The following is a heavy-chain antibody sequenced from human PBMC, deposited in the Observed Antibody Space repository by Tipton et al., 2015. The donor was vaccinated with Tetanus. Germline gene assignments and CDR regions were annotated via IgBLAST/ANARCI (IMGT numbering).Heavy chain of an antibody. CDR3: ARGAFVLATTQTYFYNGMDV. CDR2: ISISGSYI. CDR1: GFTFSSYS. D-gene: IGHD5-12*01. J-gene: IGHJ6*02. Sequence: GSLRLSCAASGFTFSSYSMNWVRQAPGKGLEWVSSISISGSYIYYADSVKGRFTISRDNAKNSLYLHMNSLRAEDTAVYYCARGAFVLATTQTYFYNGMDVWGQGTTVTVSS. V-gene: IGHV3-21*01.